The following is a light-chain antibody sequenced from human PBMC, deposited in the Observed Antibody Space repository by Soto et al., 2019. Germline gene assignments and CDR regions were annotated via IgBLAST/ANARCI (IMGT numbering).Light chain of an antibody. V-gene: IGKV3-20*01. CDR3: QQYGSSPLT. CDR2: GAS. J-gene: IGKJ4*01. CDR1: QSVSSSY. Sequence: EIVLTQSPGTLPLSPGERATLSCRASQSVSSSYVAWYQQKPGQAPRLLIYGASSRATGIPDRFSGSGSGKDFTLTISRLEPEDFAVYYCQQYGSSPLTFGGGTKVDIK.